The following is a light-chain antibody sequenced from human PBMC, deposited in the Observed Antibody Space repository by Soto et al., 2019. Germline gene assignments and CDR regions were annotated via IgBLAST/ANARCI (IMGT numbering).Light chain of an antibody. V-gene: IGKV1-5*01. CDR1: QSISGW. CDR3: QQYSDYWT. Sequence: DIQMTQSPSTLSASVGDRVSITCRASQSISGWLAWYQQRPGKAPNLPIYDVSSLESGVPSRFSGTGSGTEFTLTISSLQPDDFATYYCQQYSDYWTFGQGTKVDIK. J-gene: IGKJ1*01. CDR2: DVS.